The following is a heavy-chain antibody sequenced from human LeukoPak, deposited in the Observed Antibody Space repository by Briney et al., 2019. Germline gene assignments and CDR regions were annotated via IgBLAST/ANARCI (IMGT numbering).Heavy chain of an antibody. Sequence: SVKVSCKASGGTFSSYAISWVRQAPGQGLEWMGGIIPIFGTANYAQKFQGRVTITADESTSTAYMELSSLRSEDTAVYYCAGEEGSPTYFDYWGQGTLVTVSS. D-gene: IGHD3-16*01. J-gene: IGHJ4*02. CDR2: IIPIFGTA. V-gene: IGHV1-69*13. CDR1: GGTFSSYA. CDR3: AGEEGSPTYFDY.